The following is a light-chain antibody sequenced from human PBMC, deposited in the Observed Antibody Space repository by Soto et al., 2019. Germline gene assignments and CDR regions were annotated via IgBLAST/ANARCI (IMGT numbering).Light chain of an antibody. V-gene: IGKV1-5*03. Sequence: DIEMTQSPPTLSASVGDRVTITCRASQTVSNWLAWYHQKPGEAPKVLIYKASALESGVPSRFSGSGSGTEFTLTISSLQPDDFATYYCQQYKIFWTFGQGTKVELK. CDR2: KAS. J-gene: IGKJ1*01. CDR1: QTVSNW. CDR3: QQYKIFWT.